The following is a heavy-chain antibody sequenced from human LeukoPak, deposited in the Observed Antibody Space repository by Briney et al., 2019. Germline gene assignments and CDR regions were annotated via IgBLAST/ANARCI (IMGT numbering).Heavy chain of an antibody. Sequence: SETLSLTCAVYGGSFSGYYWSWIRQPPGKGLEWIGEINHSGSTNYNPSLKSRVTISVDTSKNQFSLKLSSVTAADTAVYYCARPRRYCSGGSCYWGAFDIWGQGTMVTVSS. CDR2: INHSGST. CDR1: GGSFSGYY. V-gene: IGHV4-34*01. CDR3: ARPRRYCSGGSCYWGAFDI. J-gene: IGHJ3*02. D-gene: IGHD2-15*01.